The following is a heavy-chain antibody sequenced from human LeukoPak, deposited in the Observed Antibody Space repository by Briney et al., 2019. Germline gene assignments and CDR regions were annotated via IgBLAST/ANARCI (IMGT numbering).Heavy chain of an antibody. CDR1: GFTFSDYG. V-gene: IGHV3-30*18. CDR2: ISYDGTNK. CDR3: AKVYSDYSLYYFDY. J-gene: IGHJ4*02. D-gene: IGHD2/OR15-2a*01. Sequence: PGRSLRLSCAASGFTFSDYGMHWVRQAPGKGLEWVAVISYDGTNKYYGDSVKGRFTISRDNSKKMVYLEMNSLTAGDTAVYYCAKVYSDYSLYYFDYWGQGTLVTVSS.